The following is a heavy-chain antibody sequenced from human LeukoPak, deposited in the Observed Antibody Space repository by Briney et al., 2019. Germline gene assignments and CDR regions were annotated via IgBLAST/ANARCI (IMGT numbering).Heavy chain of an antibody. V-gene: IGHV4-4*07. CDR2: IYSSGST. D-gene: IGHD1-26*01. CDR1: GGFVNSFY. J-gene: IGHJ4*02. CDR3: ARVSVSGTYDY. Sequence: PSDTLSLTCTVSGGFVNSFYWTWIRQPGGKGLEWIGRIYSSGSTNYNPSLKNRVTMSVDTSKNQFSLKLTSVTAADTAVYYCARVSVSGTYDYWGQGTLVTVSS.